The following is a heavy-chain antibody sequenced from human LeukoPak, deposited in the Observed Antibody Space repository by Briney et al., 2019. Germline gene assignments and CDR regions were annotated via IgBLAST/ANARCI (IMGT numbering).Heavy chain of an antibody. D-gene: IGHD5-18*01. CDR1: GGSFSGNY. CDR3: ARSAQYSATLDY. V-gene: IGHV4-34*01. Sequence: PSETLSLTCAVYGGSFSGNYWSWIRQSPGKGLEWIGEINHSGSANYNPSLKSRVTISVDTSKNRFSLKLNSVTAADTAVYYCARSAQYSATLDYWGQGTLVTVSS. CDR2: INHSGSA. J-gene: IGHJ4*02.